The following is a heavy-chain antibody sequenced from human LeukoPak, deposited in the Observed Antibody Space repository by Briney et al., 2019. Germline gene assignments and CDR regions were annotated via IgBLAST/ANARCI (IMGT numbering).Heavy chain of an antibody. CDR1: GGSFSGYY. V-gene: IGHV4-34*01. CDR2: INHSGGA. J-gene: IGHJ1*01. Sequence: PSETLSLTCPVYGGSFSGYYWSWIRQPPGKGLEWIGEINHSGGANYIPSLKSRVTISVDTSKNQCSLRLNSVTAADTAVYYCARGPTTVTRKKQQRTFFDYFQHWGQGTLVTVSS. CDR3: ARGPTTVTRKKQQRTFFDYFQH. D-gene: IGHD4-17*01.